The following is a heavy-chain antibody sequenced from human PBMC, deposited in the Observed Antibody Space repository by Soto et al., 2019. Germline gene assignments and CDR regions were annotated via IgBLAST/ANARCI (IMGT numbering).Heavy chain of an antibody. CDR3: ASELITEDYYDSSGYQRRPHDAFDI. V-gene: IGHV3-33*01. J-gene: IGHJ3*02. CDR2: IWYDGSNK. Sequence: PGGSLRLSCAASGFTFSSYGMHWVRQAPGKGLEWVAVIWYDGSNKYYADSVKGRFTISRDNSKNTLYLQMNSLRAEDTAVYYCASELITEDYYDSSGYQRRPHDAFDIWGQGTMVTVSS. D-gene: IGHD3-22*01. CDR1: GFTFSSYG.